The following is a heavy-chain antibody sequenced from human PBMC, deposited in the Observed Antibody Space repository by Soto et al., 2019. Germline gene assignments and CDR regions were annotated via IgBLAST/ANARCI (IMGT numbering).Heavy chain of an antibody. CDR1: GGSISCYY. D-gene: IGHD6-13*01. V-gene: IGHV4-59*01. Sequence: TSETLSLTCNVSGGSISCYYWSGIRQPPGKGLEYIGYIYYRGSTNYNPSLESRVTMSVDTSRNQFSLKVNSVTAADTAVSYCARQQLLPFYYALDVWGQGTTVTVSS. CDR3: ARQQLLPFYYALDV. J-gene: IGHJ6*02. CDR2: IYYRGST.